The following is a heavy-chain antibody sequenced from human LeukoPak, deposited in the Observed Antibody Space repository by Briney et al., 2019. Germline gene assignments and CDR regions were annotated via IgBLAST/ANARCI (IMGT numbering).Heavy chain of an antibody. CDR1: GGSFSGYY. D-gene: IGHD3-3*01. V-gene: IGHV4-34*01. CDR2: INHSGST. Sequence: SETLSLTCAVYGGSFSGYYWSWIRQPPGKGLEWIGEINHSGSTNYNPSLKSRVTISVDTSKNQFSLKLSSVTAADTAVYYCARGLTIFGVVTRFDYWGQETLVTVSS. J-gene: IGHJ4*02. CDR3: ARGLTIFGVVTRFDY.